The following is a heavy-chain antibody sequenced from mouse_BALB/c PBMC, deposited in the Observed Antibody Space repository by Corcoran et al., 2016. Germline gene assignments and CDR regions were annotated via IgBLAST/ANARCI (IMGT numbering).Heavy chain of an antibody. CDR3: AREPYAMDY. J-gene: IGHJ4*01. V-gene: IGHV9-3-1*01. D-gene: IGHD6-1*01. CDR2: INTYTGEP. Sequence: QSQLVQSGPELKKPGETVKISCKASGYTFTNNGMNWLKQAPGKGRKWLGWINTYTGEPTYDDDFKGRFVFSMETSASTAYLQINNLKNEDTATYLCAREPYAMDYWGQGTSVTVSS. CDR1: GYTFTNNG.